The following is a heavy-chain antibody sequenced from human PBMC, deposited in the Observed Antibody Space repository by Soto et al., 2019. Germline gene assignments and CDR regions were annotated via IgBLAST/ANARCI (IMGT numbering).Heavy chain of an antibody. V-gene: IGHV1-69*01. CDR1: GGTLNKHA. CDR2: IIPMFGIP. Sequence: QVQLVQSGAEVKKPGSSVKVSCRASGGTLNKHAITWVRRAPGQGLEWLGGIIPMFGIPNYPQKLQDRVTITADDSTNTSHMELIGLTSDDTAVYYCARGGTSGWLKGAYDVWGQGTMVTVSS. J-gene: IGHJ3*01. D-gene: IGHD6-19*01. CDR3: ARGGTSGWLKGAYDV.